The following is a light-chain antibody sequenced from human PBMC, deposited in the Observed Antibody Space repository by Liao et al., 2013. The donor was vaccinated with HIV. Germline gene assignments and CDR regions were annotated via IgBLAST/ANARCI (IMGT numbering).Light chain of an antibody. CDR3: QVWDSYSTFV. Sequence: SYVLTQPPSVSVAPGKTARITCGGNNIGTKSVHWYQQKPGQAPVLVIYYDSDRPSGIPERFSGSSSGTTVTLTISGVQAEDEADYYCQVWDSYSTFVFGTGTKVTVL. CDR2: YDS. V-gene: IGLV3-21*01. CDR1: NIGTKS. J-gene: IGLJ1*01.